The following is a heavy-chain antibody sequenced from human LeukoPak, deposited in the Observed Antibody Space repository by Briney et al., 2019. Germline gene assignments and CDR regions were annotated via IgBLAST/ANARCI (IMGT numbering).Heavy chain of an antibody. D-gene: IGHD3-22*01. CDR1: GFTFTAYL. Sequence: PGGSLRLSCAASGFTFTAYLIHSVRQAPGKGLEWVAVMSSDGNAMFYADSVKGRFTISRDNSKNTLYLQMNSLRAEDTAVYYCVRESEYYFDHSASFDYWGQGTLVTVSS. V-gene: IGHV3-30-3*01. J-gene: IGHJ4*02. CDR3: VRESEYYFDHSASFDY. CDR2: MSSDGNAM.